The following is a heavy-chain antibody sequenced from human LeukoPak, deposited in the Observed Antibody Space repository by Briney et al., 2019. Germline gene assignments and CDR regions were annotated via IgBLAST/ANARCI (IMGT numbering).Heavy chain of an antibody. Sequence: PGGSLRLSCAASGFTFSHAWMTWVRQAPGKGLEWGGRIKSKTDGGTTDYAAPVKGRFTISRDDSKNTLYLQMNSLKIEDTAVYYCTTEDIVVVVGAYDPWGQGTLVTVSS. J-gene: IGHJ5*02. CDR1: GFTFSHAW. D-gene: IGHD2-15*01. V-gene: IGHV3-15*01. CDR3: TTEDIVVVVGAYDP. CDR2: IKSKTDGGTT.